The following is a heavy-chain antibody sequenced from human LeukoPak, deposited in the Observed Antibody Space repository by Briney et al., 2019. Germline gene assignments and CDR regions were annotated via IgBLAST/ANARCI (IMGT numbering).Heavy chain of an antibody. D-gene: IGHD5-18*01. J-gene: IGHJ6*03. CDR2: MNHSGST. CDR1: GGSFSGYY. Sequence: SETLSLTCAVYGGSFSGYYWSWIRQPPGKGLEWIGEMNHSGSTNYNPSLESRVTISVDTSKNQFSLKLSSVTAADTAVYYCGRGLRYSYGLGEYYYYMDVWGKGTTVTVSS. CDR3: GRGLRYSYGLGEYYYYMDV. V-gene: IGHV4-34*01.